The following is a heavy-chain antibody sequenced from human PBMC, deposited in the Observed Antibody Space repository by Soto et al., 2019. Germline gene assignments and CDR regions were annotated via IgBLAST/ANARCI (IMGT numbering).Heavy chain of an antibody. D-gene: IGHD6-6*01. J-gene: IGHJ4*02. CDR2: ISAYNGNK. CDR3: ARTGGGMAARPLAY. V-gene: IGHV1-18*04. Sequence: QVQLVQSGGEVKKPGASVEVSCRTSGYMFTTYGMSWVRQAPGQGLEWMAWISAYNGNKKYAQKFKVRVTMTTAPSTSTVSMELRNLTSDDTGTYFCARTGGGMAARPLAYWGQGTLVTVSS. CDR1: GYMFTTYG.